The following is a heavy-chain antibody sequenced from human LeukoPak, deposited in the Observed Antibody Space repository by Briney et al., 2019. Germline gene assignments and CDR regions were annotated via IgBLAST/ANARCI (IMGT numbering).Heavy chain of an antibody. CDR2: ISSSGSTI. J-gene: IGHJ4*02. V-gene: IGHV3-11*04. CDR3: ARDNKVGATDY. D-gene: IGHD1-26*01. CDR1: GFTFSDYY. Sequence: PGGSLRLSCAASGFTFSDYYMTRIRQAPGKGLEWVSYISSSGSTIYYADSVKGRFTISRDNAKNSLYLQMNSLRAEDTAVYYCARDNKVGATDYWGQGTLVTVSS.